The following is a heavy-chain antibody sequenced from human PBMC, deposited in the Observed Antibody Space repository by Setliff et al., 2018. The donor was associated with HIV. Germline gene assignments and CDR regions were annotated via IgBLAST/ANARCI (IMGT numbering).Heavy chain of an antibody. CDR2: IGAVGSTI. CDR3: ARDNYYFDNSGYPVDAFDI. D-gene: IGHD3-22*01. J-gene: IGHJ3*02. Sequence: GESLKISCTVSGFTFTSYAMGWVRQAAGKGLEWVSTIGAVGSTIYYADSVKGRFTISRDNAKNSLYLQMNSLRVEDTAVYYCARDNYYFDNSGYPVDAFDIWGQGTMVTVSS. V-gene: IGHV3-48*01. CDR1: GFTFTSYA.